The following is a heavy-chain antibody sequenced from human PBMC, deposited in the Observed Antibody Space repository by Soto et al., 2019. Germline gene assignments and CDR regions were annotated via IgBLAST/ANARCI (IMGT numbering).Heavy chain of an antibody. Sequence: SVKVSCKASGGTFSSYTISWVRQAPGQGLEWMGRIIPILGIANYAQKFQGRVTITADKSTSTANMELSSLRSEDTAVYYCARDPEQQLGEYNWFDPWGQGTLVTVSS. V-gene: IGHV1-69*04. D-gene: IGHD6-13*01. CDR1: GGTFSSYT. J-gene: IGHJ5*02. CDR3: ARDPEQQLGEYNWFDP. CDR2: IIPILGIA.